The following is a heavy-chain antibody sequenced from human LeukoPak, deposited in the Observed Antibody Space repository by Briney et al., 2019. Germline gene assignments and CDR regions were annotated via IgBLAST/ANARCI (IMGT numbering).Heavy chain of an antibody. Sequence: SVKVSCQASGYTFTSYDINWVRQATGPGLEWTGWMKHNSGNAGYAQKFKGRVTMTRNTSISTAYMELSNLRPEDTAVYYCARDGSGTYWAYYNWFDPWGQGTLVTVSS. V-gene: IGHV1-8*01. CDR3: ARDGSGTYWAYYNWFDP. D-gene: IGHD3-10*01. J-gene: IGHJ5*02. CDR1: GYTFTSYD. CDR2: MKHNSGNA.